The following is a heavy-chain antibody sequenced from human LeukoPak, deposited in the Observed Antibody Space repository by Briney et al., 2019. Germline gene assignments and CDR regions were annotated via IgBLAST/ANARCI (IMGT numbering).Heavy chain of an antibody. CDR1: GGSISSGDYY. CDR3: ARGDRTIVFDY. Sequence: SETLSLTCTVSGGSISSGDYYWSWIRQPPGKGLEWIGYIYYSGSTYYNPSLKSRVTISVGTSKNQFSLKLSSVTAADTAVYYCARGDRTIVFDYWGQGTLVTVSS. V-gene: IGHV4-30-4*08. J-gene: IGHJ4*02. CDR2: IYYSGST. D-gene: IGHD3-16*02.